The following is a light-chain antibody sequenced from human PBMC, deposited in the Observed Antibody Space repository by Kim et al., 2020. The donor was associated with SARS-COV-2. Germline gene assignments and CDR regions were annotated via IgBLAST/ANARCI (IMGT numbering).Light chain of an antibody. CDR3: QQSYSIPRT. CDR1: HSISNY. CDR2: AAS. V-gene: IGKV1-39*01. J-gene: IGKJ2*01. Sequence: SGGDRVNITCRARHSISNYVKWYQQTTGKAPKLLIYAASSSQSGVPSRFSGTGSGTDFPFTISSLQPEDFATYYCQQSYSIPRTFGQGTKVDIK.